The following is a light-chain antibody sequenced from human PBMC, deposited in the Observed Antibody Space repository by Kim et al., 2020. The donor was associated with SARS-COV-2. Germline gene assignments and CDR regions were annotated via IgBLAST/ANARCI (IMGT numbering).Light chain of an antibody. V-gene: IGLV3-1*01. Sequence: SPQQTASITSSRDKLWDMYACSYQRKPDPSPVLVIYQDITRPSGIPERFSVSNSGNTAALSISGTQAIDEAQSNCQTWDSALTGVFGGGTQLPV. J-gene: IGLJ2*01. CDR2: QDI. CDR3: QTWDSALTGV. CDR1: KLWDMY.